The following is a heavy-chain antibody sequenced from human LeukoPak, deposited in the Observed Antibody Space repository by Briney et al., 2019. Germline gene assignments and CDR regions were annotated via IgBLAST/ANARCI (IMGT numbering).Heavy chain of an antibody. CDR2: IIPIFGTA. V-gene: IGHV1-69*06. CDR3: ASPYSSGWQDY. D-gene: IGHD6-19*01. Sequence: ASVKVSCKASGGTFSSYAISWVRQAPGQGLEWMGGIIPIFGTANYAQKFQGRVTITADKSTSTAYMELSSLRSEDTAVYYCASPYSSGWQDYWGQGTLVTVSS. J-gene: IGHJ4*02. CDR1: GGTFSSYA.